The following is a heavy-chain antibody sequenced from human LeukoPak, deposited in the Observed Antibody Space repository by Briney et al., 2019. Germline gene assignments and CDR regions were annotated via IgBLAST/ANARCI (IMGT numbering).Heavy chain of an antibody. V-gene: IGHV4-34*01. CDR3: ASSVGSTDY. CDR2: INHREST. J-gene: IGHJ4*02. D-gene: IGHD1-26*01. CDR1: GESLSKYY. Sequence: PSETLSLTCAVYGESLSKYYWTWIRKSPGKGLEWIGEINHRESTNMNPSLKSQVTLSVDTSKTQFSLKLSSMTAADAAVYYCASSVGSTDYWGQGNLVTVSS.